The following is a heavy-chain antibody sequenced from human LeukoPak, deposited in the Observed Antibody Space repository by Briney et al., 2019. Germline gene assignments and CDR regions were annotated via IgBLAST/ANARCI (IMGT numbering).Heavy chain of an antibody. J-gene: IGHJ4*02. CDR2: INSDGSSR. Sequence: PGGSLRLSCAASGFTFSSYWMHWVRQAPGKGLVWVSRINSDGSSRSYADSVKGRFTISRDSAKNTLFLQMDSLRAEDTAVYYFVRGTSRRNGFGGDDPYWGQGTLVIVSS. D-gene: IGHD2-21*02. CDR1: GFTFSSYW. CDR3: VRGTSRRNGFGGDDPY. V-gene: IGHV3-74*01.